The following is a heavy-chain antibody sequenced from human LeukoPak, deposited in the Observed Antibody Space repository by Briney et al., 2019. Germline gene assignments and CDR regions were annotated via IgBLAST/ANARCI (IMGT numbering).Heavy chain of an antibody. D-gene: IGHD3-10*01. CDR2: INHSGST. V-gene: IGHV4-34*01. Sequence: SETLSLTCAVYGGSFSGYYWSWIRQPPGKGLEWIGEINHSGSTNYNPSLKSRVTISVDTSKNQFSLKLSSVTAADTAVYYCARAYGSGSYYYYYYYMDVWGKGTTVTISS. CDR3: ARAYGSGSYYYYYYYMDV. J-gene: IGHJ6*03. CDR1: GGSFSGYY.